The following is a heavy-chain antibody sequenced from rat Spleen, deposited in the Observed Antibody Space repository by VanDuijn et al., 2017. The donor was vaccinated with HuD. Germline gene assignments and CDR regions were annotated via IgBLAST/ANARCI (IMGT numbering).Heavy chain of an antibody. D-gene: IGHD4-2*01. J-gene: IGHJ2*01. V-gene: IGHV3-1*01. CDR3: ATLGLAYYFDY. CDR2: ISYSGST. Sequence: EVQLQESGPGLVKPSQSLSLTCSVTDYSITSNFWGWIRKFPGNKMEWMGYISYSGSTSYHPSLKSRVSITRDTSKNRFFLQLNSVTTEDTATYYCATLGLAYYFDYWGQGVMVTVSS. CDR1: DYSITSNF.